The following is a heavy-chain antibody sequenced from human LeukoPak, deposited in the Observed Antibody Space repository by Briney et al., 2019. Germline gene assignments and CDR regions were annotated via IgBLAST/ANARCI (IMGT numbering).Heavy chain of an antibody. CDR2: INHSGST. Sequence: PSETLSLTCAAYGGSFSGYYWSWIRQPPGKGLEWIGEINHSGSTNYNPSLKSRVTISVDTSKNQFSLKLSSVTAADTAVYYCARVLGWFDPWGQGTLVTVSS. CDR1: GGSFSGYY. CDR3: ARVLGWFDP. V-gene: IGHV4-34*01. J-gene: IGHJ5*02. D-gene: IGHD1-26*01.